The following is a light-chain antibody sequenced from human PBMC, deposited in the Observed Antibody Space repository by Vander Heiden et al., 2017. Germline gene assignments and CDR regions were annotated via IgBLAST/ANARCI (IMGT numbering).Light chain of an antibody. J-gene: IGKJ5*01. V-gene: IGKV3-15*01. CDR1: QSVRTN. Sequence: EMLLTQSPATLSGSPGERATLSCRASQSVRTNLAWYQHKPGQAPRLLIYGASTRVTGIPARFSGSGSGTEFTLTISSLQSEDFAVYYCQQYNNWPPGITFGQGTRLEIK. CDR3: QQYNNWPPGIT. CDR2: GAS.